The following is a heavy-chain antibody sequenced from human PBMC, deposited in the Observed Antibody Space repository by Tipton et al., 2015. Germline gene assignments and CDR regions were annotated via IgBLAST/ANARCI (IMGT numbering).Heavy chain of an antibody. Sequence: TLSLTCTVSGGSIRRDDYYWSWIRQPPGKGLGWIGHIHYSGSPYYNPSLKSRVTISVDTSKNQFSLNLSSVTAADTAVFYCARVYRYGGNSVDYWGQGTTVTVSS. CDR3: ARVYRYGGNSVDY. CDR2: IHYSGSP. V-gene: IGHV4-30-4*01. D-gene: IGHD4-23*01. J-gene: IGHJ6*02. CDR1: GGSIRRDDYY.